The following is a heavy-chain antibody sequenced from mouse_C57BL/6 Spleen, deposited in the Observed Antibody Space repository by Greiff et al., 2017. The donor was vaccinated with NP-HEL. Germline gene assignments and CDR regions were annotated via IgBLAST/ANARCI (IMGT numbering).Heavy chain of an antibody. CDR2: INPNNGGT. CDR1: GYTFTDYN. CDR3: VRRSNYWYFDV. J-gene: IGHJ1*03. D-gene: IGHD2-5*01. Sequence: VQLQQSGPELVKPGASVKIPCKASGYTFTDYNMDWVKQSHGKSLEWIGDINPNNGGTIYNQKFKGKATLTVDKSSSTAYMELRSLTSEDTAVYYCVRRSNYWYFDVWGTGTTVTVSS. V-gene: IGHV1-18*01.